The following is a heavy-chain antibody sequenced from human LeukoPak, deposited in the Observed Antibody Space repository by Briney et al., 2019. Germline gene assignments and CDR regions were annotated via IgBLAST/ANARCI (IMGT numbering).Heavy chain of an antibody. Sequence: GGSLRLSCAASGFTFSSYSMIWVRQAPGKGLEWVSYISSSSSTIYYADSVKGRFTISRDNAKNSLYLQMNSLRAEDTAVYYCARDREYCGGDCFNYDAFDIWGQGTMVTVSS. V-gene: IGHV3-48*01. CDR1: GFTFSSYS. CDR2: ISSSSSTI. D-gene: IGHD2-21*02. CDR3: ARDREYCGGDCFNYDAFDI. J-gene: IGHJ3*02.